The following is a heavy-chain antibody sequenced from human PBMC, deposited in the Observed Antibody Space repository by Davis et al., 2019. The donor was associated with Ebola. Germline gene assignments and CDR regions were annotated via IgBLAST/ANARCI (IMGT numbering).Heavy chain of an antibody. V-gene: IGHV3-30-3*01. CDR1: GFTFSSYA. Sequence: GESLKISCAASGFTFSSYAMHWVRQAPGKGLEWVAVISYDGSNKYYADSVKGRFTISRDNSKNTLYLQMNSLRAEDTAVYYCARATGDGYNLAGAFDIWGQGTMVTVSS. D-gene: IGHD5-24*01. CDR3: ARATGDGYNLAGAFDI. J-gene: IGHJ3*02. CDR2: ISYDGSNK.